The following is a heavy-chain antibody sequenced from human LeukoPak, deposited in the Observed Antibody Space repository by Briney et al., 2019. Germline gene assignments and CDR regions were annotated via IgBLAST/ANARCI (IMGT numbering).Heavy chain of an antibody. V-gene: IGHV3-23*01. CDR3: ARRAVSGSREYFFTY. J-gene: IGHJ4*02. Sequence: PGGSLRLSCAASGFTFSSYAMSWVRQAPGKGLEWVSAISGSGGSTYYADSVKGRFTISRDNSKNTLYLRMNSLRAEDTAVYYCARRAVSGSREYFFTYWGQGTLVTVSS. CDR1: GFTFSSYA. D-gene: IGHD2-2*01. CDR2: ISGSGGST.